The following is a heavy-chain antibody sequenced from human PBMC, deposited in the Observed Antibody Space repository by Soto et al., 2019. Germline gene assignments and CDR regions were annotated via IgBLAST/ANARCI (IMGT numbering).Heavy chain of an antibody. CDR2: IRSKAYGGTT. Sequence: EVQLVESGGGLVQPGRSLRLSCTASGFTFGDYAMSWVRQAPGKGLEWVGFIRSKAYGGTTEYAASVKGRFTISRDDSKSIAYLQMNSLKTEDTAVYYCTRGLRDIVVVPAAIPFQDDYYYGMDVWGQGTTVTVSS. CDR3: TRGLRDIVVVPAAIPFQDDYYYGMDV. J-gene: IGHJ6*02. CDR1: GFTFGDYA. V-gene: IGHV3-49*04. D-gene: IGHD2-2*02.